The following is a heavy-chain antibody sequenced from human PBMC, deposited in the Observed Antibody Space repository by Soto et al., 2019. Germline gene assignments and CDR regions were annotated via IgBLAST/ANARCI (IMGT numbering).Heavy chain of an antibody. CDR3: AISSGYADWFDP. V-gene: IGHV4-31*01. D-gene: IGHD3-22*01. CDR1: GGSISSGGYY. Sequence: QVQLQESGPGLVKPSQTLSLTCTVSGGSISSGGYYWSWIRQHPGKGLEWIGYIYYSGSTYYNPSIKSLVTISVDTSKNQFSLKLRSVTAADTAVYYCAISSGYADWFDPWGQGTLVTVSS. J-gene: IGHJ5*02. CDR2: IYYSGST.